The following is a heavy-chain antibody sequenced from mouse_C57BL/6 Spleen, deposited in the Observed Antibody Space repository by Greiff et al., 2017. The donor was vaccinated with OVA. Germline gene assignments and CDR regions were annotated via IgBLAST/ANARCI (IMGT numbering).Heavy chain of an antibody. CDR2: IYPGNSDT. CDR1: GYTFTSYW. V-gene: IGHV1-5*01. CDR3: TREGGVLYYFDY. Sequence: VQLQQSGTVLARPGASVKMSCKPSGYTFTSYWMHWVKQRPGQGLEWIGAIYPGNSDTSYNQKFKGKAKLTAVTSASTAYMELSSLTNEDSAVYYCTREGGVLYYFDYWGQGTTLTVSS. J-gene: IGHJ2*01.